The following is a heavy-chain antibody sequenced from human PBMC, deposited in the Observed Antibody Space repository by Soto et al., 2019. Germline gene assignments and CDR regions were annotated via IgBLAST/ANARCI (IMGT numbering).Heavy chain of an antibody. J-gene: IGHJ4*02. D-gene: IGHD3-22*01. V-gene: IGHV4-61*01. CDR3: ARDRYDSSGYFDF. Sequence: PSETLSLTFTVSGGSVRSGTYYWSWIRQPPGKGLERIGYIYDRGTNYNPSLKSRVTISLDTSKNQFSLNLTSVTAADTAVYYCARDRYDSSGYFDFWGPGTLVTVSS. CDR2: IYDRGT. CDR1: GGSVRSGTYY.